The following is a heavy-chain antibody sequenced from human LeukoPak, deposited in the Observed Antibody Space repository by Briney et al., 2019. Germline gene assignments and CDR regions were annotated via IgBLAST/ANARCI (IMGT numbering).Heavy chain of an antibody. D-gene: IGHD4-17*01. J-gene: IGHJ4*02. CDR3: ARGNYGDYVFDY. V-gene: IGHV4-59*01. CDR2: IYYSGST. Sequence: TSETLSLTCTVPVGSISSYYWSWIRQPPGKGREWIGYIYYSGSTNYNPSLKSRVTISVDTSKNQFSLKLSSVTAADTAVYYCARGNYGDYVFDYWGQGTLVTVSS. CDR1: VGSISSYY.